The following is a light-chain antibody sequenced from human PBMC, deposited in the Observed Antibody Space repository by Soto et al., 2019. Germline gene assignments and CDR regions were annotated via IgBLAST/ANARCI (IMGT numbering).Light chain of an antibody. CDR3: QQRSNWPIT. V-gene: IGKV3D-20*02. CDR2: GAS. CDR1: QSVSSSY. J-gene: IGKJ5*01. Sequence: EIVLTQSPGTLSLSPGERATLSCRASQSVSSSYLAWYQQKPGQAPGLLIYGASSRATGIPDRFSGSGSGTDFTLTISRLEPEDFAVYYCQQRSNWPITFGQGTRLEIK.